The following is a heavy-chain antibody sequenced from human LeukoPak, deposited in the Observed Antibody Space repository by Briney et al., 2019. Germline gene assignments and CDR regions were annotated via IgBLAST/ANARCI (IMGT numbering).Heavy chain of an antibody. D-gene: IGHD6-6*01. V-gene: IGHV3-48*03. CDR3: ARDSYSSSWDY. Sequence: GGSLRLSCAASGFTFSSYEMNWVRQAPGKGLEWVSYISSSGSTIYYADSVKGRFTISRDNAKNSLYLQMNSLRAEDKAVYYCARDSYSSSWDYWGQGTLVTVSS. CDR1: GFTFSSYE. CDR2: ISSSGSTI. J-gene: IGHJ4*02.